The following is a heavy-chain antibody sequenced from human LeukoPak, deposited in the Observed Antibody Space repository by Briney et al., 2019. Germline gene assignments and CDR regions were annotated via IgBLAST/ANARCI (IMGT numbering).Heavy chain of an antibody. CDR2: IYSTGTT. J-gene: IGHJ6*03. D-gene: IGHD2-2*01. CDR1: GGSISGYF. CDR3: ARHNPPPTGFCSGTSCFMSGSQYFYMDV. Sequence: SETLSLTCTVSGGSISGYFWSWIRQPPGGGPEWIGYIYSTGTTNYSPSLSSRVTISVDTSQNQLSLNLRFVTATGTPVYHCARHNPPPTGFCSGTSCFMSGSQYFYMDVWGKGTSVTVS. V-gene: IGHV4-4*09.